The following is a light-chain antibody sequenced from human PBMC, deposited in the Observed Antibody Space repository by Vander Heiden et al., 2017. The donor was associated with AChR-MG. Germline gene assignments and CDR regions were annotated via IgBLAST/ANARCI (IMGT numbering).Light chain of an antibody. V-gene: IGLV1-40*01. CDR2: GNS. J-gene: IGLJ3*02. CDR1: SSNIGAAND. Sequence: QSVLTQPPSVSGPPGQRVTISCTGSSSNIGAANDVHWYQQVPGTAPKLLIYGNSNRPSGVPDRFSGSKSGTSASLAITGLQTEDEADYYCQSYDNRLSGNWLFGGGTKVTVL. CDR3: QSYDNRLSGNWL.